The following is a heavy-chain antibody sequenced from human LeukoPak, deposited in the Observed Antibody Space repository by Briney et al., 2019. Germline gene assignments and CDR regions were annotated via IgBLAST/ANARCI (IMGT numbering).Heavy chain of an antibody. CDR3: AKYDYGGNPNEYYFDY. Sequence: GGSLRLSCAASGFTFSSYAMSWVRQAPGKGLEWVSAISGSGGSTYYADSVKGRFTISRDNSKNTLYLQMNSLRAQDTAVYYCAKYDYGGNPNEYYFDYWGQGTLVTVSS. CDR1: GFTFSSYA. J-gene: IGHJ4*02. V-gene: IGHV3-23*01. CDR2: ISGSGGST. D-gene: IGHD4-23*01.